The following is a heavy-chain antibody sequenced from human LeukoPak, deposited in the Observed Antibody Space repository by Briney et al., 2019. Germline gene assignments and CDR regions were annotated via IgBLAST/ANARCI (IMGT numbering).Heavy chain of an antibody. Sequence: SETLSLTCSVSGGSISSSSYYWGWIRQPPGTGLEWIGSIYYSGSTYHNPSLKSRVTISVDTSKNQFSLKPSSVTAADTAVYYCARTPSGYLANWFDPWGQGTLVTVSS. CDR2: IYYSGST. J-gene: IGHJ5*02. CDR3: ARTPSGYLANWFDP. V-gene: IGHV4-39*01. CDR1: GGSISSSSYY. D-gene: IGHD3-22*01.